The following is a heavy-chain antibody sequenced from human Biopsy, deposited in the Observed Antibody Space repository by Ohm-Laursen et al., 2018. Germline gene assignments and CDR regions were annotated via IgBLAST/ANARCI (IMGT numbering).Heavy chain of an antibody. CDR3: ARGSFAPDF. CDR2: ISSSSGTR. V-gene: IGHV3-48*01. Sequence: SLRLSCAASGFTFSHHSMNWVRQAPGKGLEWISYISSSSGTRYHADSVNGRFNISRDNAKNSLYLQMNRLRAEDTAVYYCARGSFAPDFWGQGTLVTVSS. D-gene: IGHD2/OR15-2a*01. J-gene: IGHJ4*02. CDR1: GFTFSHHS.